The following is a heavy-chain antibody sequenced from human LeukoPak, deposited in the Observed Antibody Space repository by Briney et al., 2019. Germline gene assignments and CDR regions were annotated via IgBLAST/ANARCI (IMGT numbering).Heavy chain of an antibody. D-gene: IGHD5-18*01. Sequence: QSSETLSLTCTVSGGSISSGGYYWSWIRQHPGKGLEWIGYIYYSGSTYYNPSLKSRVTISVDTSKNQFSLKLSSVTAADTAVYYCARGWYGYSDYWGQGTLVTVSS. V-gene: IGHV4-31*03. CDR2: IYYSGST. CDR3: ARGWYGYSDY. J-gene: IGHJ4*02. CDR1: GGSISSGGYY.